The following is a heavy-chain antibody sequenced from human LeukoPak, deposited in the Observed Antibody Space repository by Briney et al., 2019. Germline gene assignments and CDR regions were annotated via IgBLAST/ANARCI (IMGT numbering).Heavy chain of an antibody. CDR3: AKDSPSITMIVVASL. J-gene: IGHJ4*02. V-gene: IGHV3-64*04. Sequence: GGSLRLSCSASGFTFSSYAMHWVRQAPGKGLEYVSAISSNGGSTYYADSVKGRFTISRDNSKNTLYLQMNSLRAEDTAVYYCAKDSPSITMIVVASLWGQGTLVTVSS. D-gene: IGHD3-22*01. CDR2: ISSNGGST. CDR1: GFTFSSYA.